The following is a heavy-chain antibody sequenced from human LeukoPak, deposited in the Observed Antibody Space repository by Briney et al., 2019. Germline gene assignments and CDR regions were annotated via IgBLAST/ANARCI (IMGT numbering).Heavy chain of an antibody. CDR1: RFTFSTYG. V-gene: IGHV3-30*02. Sequence: PGGSLRLSCAASRFTFSTYGMHWVRQAPGKGLEWVAFIRYDGGNKYYADSVKGRFTISRDNSKNTLYLQMNSLRAEDTAVYHCAKVLLNSDWHEYYFDSWGQGTLVTVSS. D-gene: IGHD3-9*01. J-gene: IGHJ4*02. CDR3: AKVLLNSDWHEYYFDS. CDR2: IRYDGGNK.